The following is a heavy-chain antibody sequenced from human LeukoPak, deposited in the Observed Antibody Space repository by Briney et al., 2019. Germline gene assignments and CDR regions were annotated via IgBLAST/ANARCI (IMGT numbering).Heavy chain of an antibody. V-gene: IGHV1-8*01. CDR2: MNPNSGNT. CDR3: ASVYKYGMDV. J-gene: IGHJ6*02. CDR1: GYTFTSYD. Sequence: ASVKVSCKASGYTFTSYDINWVRQATGQGLEWMGWMNPNSGNTGYAQKFQGRATLTRATSTGTVYMELSSLRSEDTAVYYCASVYKYGMDVWGRGTTVTVSS.